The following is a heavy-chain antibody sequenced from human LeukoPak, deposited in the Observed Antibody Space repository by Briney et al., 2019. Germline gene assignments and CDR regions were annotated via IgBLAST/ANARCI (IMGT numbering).Heavy chain of an antibody. J-gene: IGHJ3*02. CDR3: ARLGTMSPDGVAFDI. Sequence: GESLKISCKGSGYSFTSYWIGWVRQMPGKGLEWMGIIYPGDSDTRYSPSFQGQVTISADKSISTAYLQWSSLKASDTAMYYCARLGTMSPDGVAFDIWGQGTMVTVSS. D-gene: IGHD1-7*01. V-gene: IGHV5-51*01. CDR1: GYSFTSYW. CDR2: IYPGDSDT.